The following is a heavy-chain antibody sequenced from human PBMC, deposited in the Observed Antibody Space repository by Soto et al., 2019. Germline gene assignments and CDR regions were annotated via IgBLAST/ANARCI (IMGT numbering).Heavy chain of an antibody. V-gene: IGHV1-69*01. CDR1: GGTFSDYA. CDR3: ARGRGIGFSSTWNIYWYYNMDV. Sequence: QVQLVQSGAEVRKSGSSVKVSCKAAGGTFSDYALSWVRQAPGQGLEWMAGIIPMFATTNYAQKFQGRVTITADDSATTAHMELSSLKSEDTAVYYCARGRGIGFSSTWNIYWYYNMDVWGQGTTVTVSS. D-gene: IGHD6-13*01. J-gene: IGHJ6*02. CDR2: IIPMFATT.